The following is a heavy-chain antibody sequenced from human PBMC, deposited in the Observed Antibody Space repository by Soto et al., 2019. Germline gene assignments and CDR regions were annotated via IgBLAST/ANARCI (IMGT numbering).Heavy chain of an antibody. CDR3: ARERGSSGFYFDY. J-gene: IGHJ4*02. CDR1: GFAFSSYA. Sequence: VGSLRLSCAASGFAFSSYAMHWVRQAPGKGLEWVAVISYDGSNKYYADSVKGRFTISRDNSKNTLYLQMNSLRAEDTAVYYCARERGSSGFYFDYWGQGTLVTVSS. D-gene: IGHD6-19*01. CDR2: ISYDGSNK. V-gene: IGHV3-30-3*01.